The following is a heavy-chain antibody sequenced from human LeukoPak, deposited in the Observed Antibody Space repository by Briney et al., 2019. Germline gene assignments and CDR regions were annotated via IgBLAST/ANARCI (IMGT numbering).Heavy chain of an antibody. CDR2: ISYDGSNK. V-gene: IGHV3-30*03. CDR3: ARAVGPFDY. D-gene: IGHD3-16*01. CDR1: GFTFCCYG. J-gene: IGHJ4*02. Sequence: PGGSLRLSCAASGFTFCCYGMHWVRQAPGKGLEWVAVISYDGSNKYYADSVKGRFTISRDNSKNTLYLQMNSLRVEDTAVYYCARAVGPFDYWGQGTLVTVSS.